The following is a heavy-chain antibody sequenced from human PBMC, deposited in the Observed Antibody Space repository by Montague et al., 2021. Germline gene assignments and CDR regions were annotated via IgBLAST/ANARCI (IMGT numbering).Heavy chain of an antibody. V-gene: IGHV4-34*01. J-gene: IGHJ4*02. CDR3: ASDRGPFDY. CDR2: VRHIGST. D-gene: IGHD3-10*01. CDR1: GGSLSESY. Sequence: SETLSLTCGVYGGSLSESYWPWIRQSPETGLEWIGEVRHIGSTNYNPSLKSRVAMSVDKSKNHFSLKLRSVTAADTAVYYCASDRGPFDYWGQGTVVTVSS.